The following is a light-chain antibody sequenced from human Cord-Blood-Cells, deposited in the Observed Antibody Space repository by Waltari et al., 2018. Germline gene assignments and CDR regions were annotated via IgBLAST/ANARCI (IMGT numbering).Light chain of an antibody. V-gene: IGKV1-27*01. CDR2: AAS. Sequence: DIKMTQSPSSLSASVGDRVTITCRARQGIRNYLASYQQKPGKVPKLLIDAASTFQSGVPSRFSGSGSGTDFTLTISSLQPEDFATYYCQKYNSAPFTFGPGTKVDIK. CDR3: QKYNSAPFT. CDR1: QGIRNY. J-gene: IGKJ3*01.